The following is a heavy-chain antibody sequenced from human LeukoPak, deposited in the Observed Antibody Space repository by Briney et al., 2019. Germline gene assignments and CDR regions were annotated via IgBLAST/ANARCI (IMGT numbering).Heavy chain of an antibody. CDR3: ARDLTLNYYDSSGYYSLDAFDI. CDR2: ISSSGSTI. V-gene: IGHV3-11*04. J-gene: IGHJ3*02. Sequence: PGGSLRLSCAASGFTFSDYYMSWIRQAPGKGLEWVSYISSSGSTIYYADSVKGRFTIPRDNANNSLYLQMNSLRADDTAVYYCARDLTLNYYDSSGYYSLDAFDIWGQGTMVTVSS. CDR1: GFTFSDYY. D-gene: IGHD3-22*01.